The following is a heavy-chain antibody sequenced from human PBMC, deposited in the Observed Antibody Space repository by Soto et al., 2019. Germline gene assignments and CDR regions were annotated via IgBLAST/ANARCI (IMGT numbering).Heavy chain of an antibody. J-gene: IGHJ5*01. CDR1: GGSISSYY. Sequence: SETLSLTCTVSGGSISSYYWSWIRQPPGKGLEWIGYMYYSGSTNYNPSLKSRVTISVDTSKNQFSLKLRSVTAADTAVYYCARVVVASLSFDSWGQGTLVTVSS. V-gene: IGHV4-59*01. D-gene: IGHD2-2*01. CDR2: MYYSGST. CDR3: ARVVVASLSFDS.